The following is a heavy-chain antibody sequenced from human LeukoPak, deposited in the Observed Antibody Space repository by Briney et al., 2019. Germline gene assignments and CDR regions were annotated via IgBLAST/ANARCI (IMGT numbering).Heavy chain of an antibody. Sequence: PGGSLRLSCAASGFIFSDYYMSWIRQAPGKGLEWVSYITSSGNAIYYADSVKGRFTISRDNAKNSLYLQMNSLRAEDTAVYYCAREVRLEYCSGGSCYSFWYYYGMDVWGQGTTVTVSS. V-gene: IGHV3-11*04. CDR3: AREVRLEYCSGGSCYSFWYYYGMDV. J-gene: IGHJ6*02. CDR2: ITSSGNAI. CDR1: GFIFSDYY. D-gene: IGHD2-15*01.